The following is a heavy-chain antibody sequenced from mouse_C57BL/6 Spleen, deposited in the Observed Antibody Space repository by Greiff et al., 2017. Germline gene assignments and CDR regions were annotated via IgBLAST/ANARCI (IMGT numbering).Heavy chain of an antibody. Sequence: QVQLKESGPGLVAPSQSLSITCTVSGFSLTSYAISWVRPPPGKGLEWLGVIWTGGGTNYNSAITSRLSISKYNSKSQVFLKMNSLQADDTARYYCARKGNYYDSSYGAMDYWGQGTSVNVSS. V-gene: IGHV2-9-1*01. CDR3: ARKGNYYDSSYGAMDY. CDR1: GFSLTSYA. CDR2: IWTGGGT. D-gene: IGHD1-1*01. J-gene: IGHJ4*01.